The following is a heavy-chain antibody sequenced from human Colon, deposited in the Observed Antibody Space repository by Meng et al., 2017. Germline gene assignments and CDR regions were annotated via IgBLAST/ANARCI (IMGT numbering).Heavy chain of an antibody. CDR2: MSDSGTT. D-gene: IGHD4-17*01. CDR1: GGSIKRGCYH. J-gene: IGHJ4*02. Sequence: QVHLHESGPGLVRPSDDLSLVCTVSGGSIKRGCYHWSWVRQHPGKGLEYIGFMSDSGTTDYNPSLRSRVSISEIGSSKNQFSLTPRSVTAAYTATYFCARDTLYGTDYWGQGVLVTVSS. CDR3: ARDTLYGTDY. V-gene: IGHV4-31*03.